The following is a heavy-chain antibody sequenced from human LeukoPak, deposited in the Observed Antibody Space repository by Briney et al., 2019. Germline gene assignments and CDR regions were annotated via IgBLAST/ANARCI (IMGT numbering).Heavy chain of an antibody. CDR3: AGNNGMDV. CDR1: GFTLSNHW. V-gene: IGHV3-7*03. J-gene: IGHJ6*02. CDR2: VNRDGSET. Sequence: PGGSLRLSCAASGFTLSNHWMTWVRQVPGRGPEWVANVNRDGSETYYLDSVKGRFTISKDNAKNSLYLQMSSLRAEDTALYHCAGNNGMDVWGQGTTVIVSS.